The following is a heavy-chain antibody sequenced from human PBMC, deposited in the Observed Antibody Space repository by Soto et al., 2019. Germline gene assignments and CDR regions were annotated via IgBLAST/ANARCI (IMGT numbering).Heavy chain of an antibody. CDR2: ISSSGTGI. CDR1: GFKFSDYY. CDR3: ARAYSDAFDI. V-gene: IGHV3-11*01. Sequence: QVQLVESGGGLVKPGGSLRLSCAASGFKFSDYYMIWIRQAPGKGLEWVAYISSSGTGIYYPDSVKGRFTISRDNAKNSLFLQMSSLRDEDTAVYYCARAYSDAFDIWGQGTMVTVSS. D-gene: IGHD2-15*01. J-gene: IGHJ3*02.